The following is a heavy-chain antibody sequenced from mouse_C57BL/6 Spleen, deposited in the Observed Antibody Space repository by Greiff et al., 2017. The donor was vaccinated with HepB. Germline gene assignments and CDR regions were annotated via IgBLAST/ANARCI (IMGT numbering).Heavy chain of an antibody. CDR3: ARRAYDYDGVGY. Sequence: QVQLQQPGAELVRPGTSVKLSCKASGYTFTSYWMHWVKQRPGQGLEWIGVIDPSDSYTNYNQKFKGKATLTVDTSSSTAYMQLSSLTSEDSAVYYCARRAYDYDGVGYWGQGTTLTVSS. CDR2: IDPSDSYT. V-gene: IGHV1-59*01. CDR1: GYTFTSYW. D-gene: IGHD2-4*01. J-gene: IGHJ2*01.